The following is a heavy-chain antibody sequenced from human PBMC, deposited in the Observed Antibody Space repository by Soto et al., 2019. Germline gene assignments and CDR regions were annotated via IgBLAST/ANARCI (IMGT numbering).Heavy chain of an antibody. Sequence: EVQLVESGGGLVQPGGSLRLSCAGSGFTFSNYWMHWVRQAPGKGLEWVSRIDHDGPTDYADSVRGRFTISRDNAETTLYLQMTSLRPEDTAVYYCVRDSHGDYWGQGTLVTVSS. V-gene: IGHV3-74*01. CDR2: IDHDGPT. CDR1: GFTFSNYW. CDR3: VRDSHGDY. J-gene: IGHJ4*02.